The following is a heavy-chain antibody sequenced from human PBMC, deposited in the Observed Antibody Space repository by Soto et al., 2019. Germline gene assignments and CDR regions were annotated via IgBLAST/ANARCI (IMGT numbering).Heavy chain of an antibody. CDR2: INPNSGDT. CDR3: ARREQWLENFDY. J-gene: IGHJ4*02. Sequence: QVQLVQSGAEVKKPGASVKVSCKTSGYTFTGYYIHWIRQAPGQGLEWMGWINPNSGDTNYSQDFHGRVTMTSDTSFTTAYVELTRLRSDDTAVYYCARREQWLENFDYWGQGTLVTVSS. D-gene: IGHD6-19*01. CDR1: GYTFTGYY. V-gene: IGHV1-2*02.